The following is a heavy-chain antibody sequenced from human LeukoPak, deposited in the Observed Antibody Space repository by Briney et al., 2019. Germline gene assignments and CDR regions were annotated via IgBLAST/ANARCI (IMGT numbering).Heavy chain of an antibody. CDR1: GFTFSSYS. D-gene: IGHD3-3*01. CDR3: ARDRGDFWSGYGVRGDI. J-gene: IGHJ3*02. CDR2: ISSSSSTI. V-gene: IGHV3-48*01. Sequence: PGGSLRLSCAASGFTFSSYSMNWVRQAPGKGLEWVSYISSSSSTIYYADSVKGRFTISRDNAKNSLYLQMNSLRAEDTAVYYCARDRGDFWSGYGVRGDIWGQGTMVTVSS.